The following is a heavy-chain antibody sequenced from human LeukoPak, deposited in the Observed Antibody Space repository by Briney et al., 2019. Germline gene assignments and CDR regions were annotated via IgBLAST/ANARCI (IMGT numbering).Heavy chain of an antibody. D-gene: IGHD4-17*01. CDR2: INPNSGGT. Sequence: ASVKVSCKASGYTFTGYYMHWVRQAPGQGLEWMGWINPNSGGTNYAQKFQGRVTMTRDTSIITAYRELSRLRSDDTAVYYCARGPDYGDYRLVDPWGQGTLVTVSS. J-gene: IGHJ5*02. CDR3: ARGPDYGDYRLVDP. CDR1: GYTFTGYY. V-gene: IGHV1-2*02.